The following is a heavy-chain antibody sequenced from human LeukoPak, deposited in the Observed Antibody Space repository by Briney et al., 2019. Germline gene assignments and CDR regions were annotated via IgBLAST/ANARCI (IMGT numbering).Heavy chain of an antibody. CDR2: ISWNSGSI. Sequence: GGSLRLSCAASGFTFDDYAMHWVRQAPGKGLEWVSSISWNSGSIGYADSVKGRFTFSRDNAKNSLYLQMNSLRAEDTALYYCAKDRGSLAVAAQDYWGQGTLVTVSS. D-gene: IGHD6-13*01. CDR3: AKDRGSLAVAAQDY. V-gene: IGHV3-9*01. CDR1: GFTFDDYA. J-gene: IGHJ4*02.